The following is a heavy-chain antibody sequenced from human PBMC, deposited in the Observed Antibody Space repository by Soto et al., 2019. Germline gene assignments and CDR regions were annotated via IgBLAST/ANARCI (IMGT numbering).Heavy chain of an antibody. CDR1: GFTFSSYA. V-gene: IGHV3-30-3*01. CDR2: ISYDGSNK. J-gene: IGHJ4*02. CDR3: ARNPPRGYSYGYVWGFDY. Sequence: QVQLVESGGGVVQPGRSLRLSCAASGFTFSSYAMHWVRQAPGKGLEWVAVISYDGSNKYYADSVKGRFTISRDNSKNTLYLPMNSLRAEDTAVYYCARNPPRGYSYGYVWGFDYWGQGTLVTVSS. D-gene: IGHD5-18*01.